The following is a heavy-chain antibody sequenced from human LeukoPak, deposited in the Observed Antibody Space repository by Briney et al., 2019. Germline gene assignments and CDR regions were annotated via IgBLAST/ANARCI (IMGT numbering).Heavy chain of an antibody. CDR2: MNPNSGNT. D-gene: IGHD3-3*01. CDR1: GGTFSSYA. J-gene: IGHJ5*02. CDR3: ARGPTYYDFWSGPTHYNWFDP. Sequence: ASVKVSCKASGGTFSSYAINWVRQATGQGLEWMGWMNPNSGNTGYAQKFQGRVTMTRNTSISTAYMELSSLRSEDTAVYYCARGPTYYDFWSGPTHYNWFDPWGQGTLVTVSS. V-gene: IGHV1-8*02.